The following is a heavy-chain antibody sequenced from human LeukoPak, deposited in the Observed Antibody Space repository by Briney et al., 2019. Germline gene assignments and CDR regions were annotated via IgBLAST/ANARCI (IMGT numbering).Heavy chain of an antibody. J-gene: IGHJ4*02. Sequence: SETLSLTCTVSGGSISSGSYYWSWIRQPAGKGLEWIGRIYTSGSTNYNPSLKSRVAISVDTSKNQFSLKLSSVTAADTAAYYCARVSCSGGSCSFDYWGQGTLVTVSS. V-gene: IGHV4-61*02. CDR3: ARVSCSGGSCSFDY. CDR2: IYTSGST. CDR1: GGSISSGSYY. D-gene: IGHD2-15*01.